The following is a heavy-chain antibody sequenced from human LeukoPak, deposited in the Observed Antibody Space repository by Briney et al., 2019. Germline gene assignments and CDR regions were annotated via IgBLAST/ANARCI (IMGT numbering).Heavy chain of an antibody. Sequence: ASVKVSCKASGYTFTSYDINWVRQATGQGLEWMGWMNPSSVNTGYAQKFQGRVTISRNISISTAYMELRSLRSEDTAIYYCARGRRYSYGYDYWGQGTLVTVSS. CDR1: GYTFTSYD. V-gene: IGHV1-8*01. CDR2: MNPSSVNT. J-gene: IGHJ4*02. D-gene: IGHD5-18*01. CDR3: ARGRRYSYGYDY.